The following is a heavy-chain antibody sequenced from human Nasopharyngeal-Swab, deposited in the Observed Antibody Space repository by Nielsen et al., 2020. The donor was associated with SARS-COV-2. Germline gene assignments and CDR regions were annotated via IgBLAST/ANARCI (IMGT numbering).Heavy chain of an antibody. D-gene: IGHD1-26*01. CDR3: ARDGGSYYSWFDP. J-gene: IGHJ5*02. CDR2: ISGGST. V-gene: IGHV3-38-3*01. Sequence: GGSLRLSCAGSGFTVSSNEMSWVRQAPGKGLEWVSSISGGSTNYADSVKGRFTISRDNSKNTLYLQMNSLRAEDTAVYYCARDGGSYYSWFDPWGQGTLVTVSS. CDR1: GFTVSSNE.